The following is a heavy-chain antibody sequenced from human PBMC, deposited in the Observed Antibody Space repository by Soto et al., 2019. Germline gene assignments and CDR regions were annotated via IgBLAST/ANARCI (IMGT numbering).Heavy chain of an antibody. CDR2: IIPIFGTA. J-gene: IGHJ6*01. CDR3: ARDLGQTYYDFWSGYSPLYGMDV. CDR1: GGTFSSYA. V-gene: IGHV1-69*13. Sequence: VASVKVSCKASGGTFSSYAISWVRQAPGQGLEWMGGIIPIFGTANYAQKFQGRVTITADESTSTAYMELSSLRSEDTAVYYCARDLGQTYYDFWSGYSPLYGMDVWGQGTTVTVYS. D-gene: IGHD3-3*01.